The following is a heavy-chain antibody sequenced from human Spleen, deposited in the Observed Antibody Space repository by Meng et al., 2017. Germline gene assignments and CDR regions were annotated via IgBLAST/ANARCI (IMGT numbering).Heavy chain of an antibody. CDR1: GYTFTGYW. D-gene: IGHD1-26*01. CDR2: INCHSGAT. Sequence: QVQLVQSGAEVRKPGASVKVSCKASGYTFTGYWMHWVRQAPGQGLEWMGRINCHSGATNYAQKFQGRVTMTRDTSISTAYMELSRLRSDDTAIYYCASYYLGCYWGQGTLVTVSS. J-gene: IGHJ4*02. CDR3: ASYYLGCY. V-gene: IGHV1-2*06.